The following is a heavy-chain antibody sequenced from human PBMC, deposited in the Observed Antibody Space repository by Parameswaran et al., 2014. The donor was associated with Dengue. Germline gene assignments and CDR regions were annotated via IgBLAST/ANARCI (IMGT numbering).Heavy chain of an antibody. CDR2: IYYSGST. V-gene: IGHV4-39*01. Sequence: VRQMPGKGLEWIGSIYYSGSTYYNPSLKSRVTISVDTSKNQFSLKLSSVTAADTAVYYCARGGIVVVPAPHVFDYWGQGTLVTVSS. CDR3: ARGGIVVVPAPHVFDY. J-gene: IGHJ4*02. D-gene: IGHD2-2*01.